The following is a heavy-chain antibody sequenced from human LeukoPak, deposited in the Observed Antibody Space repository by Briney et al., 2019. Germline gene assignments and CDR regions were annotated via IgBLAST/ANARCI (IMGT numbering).Heavy chain of an antibody. CDR3: ARVLTCIVAGFYYYYYMDV. V-gene: IGHV3-66*01. CDR1: GFTVSSNY. CDR2: IYSGGST. D-gene: IGHD5-12*01. Sequence: GGSLRLSCAASGFTVSSNYMSWVRQAPGKGLEWVSVIYSGGSTYYADSVKGRFTISRDNSKNTLYLQMNSLRAEDTAVYYCARVLTCIVAGFYYYYYMDVWGKGTTVTISS. J-gene: IGHJ6*03.